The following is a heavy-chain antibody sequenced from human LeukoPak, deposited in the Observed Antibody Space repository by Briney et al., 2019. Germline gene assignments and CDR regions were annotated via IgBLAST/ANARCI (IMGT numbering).Heavy chain of an antibody. CDR1: GGSISNYY. J-gene: IGHJ5*02. V-gene: IGHV4-59*08. CDR3: ARTSIFGVVRFDP. D-gene: IGHD3-3*02. CDR2: IFYSGST. Sequence: SETLSLTCTVSGGSISNYYWSWIRQPPGKGLEWLGYIFYSGSTNYNPSLKSRVTISVDTSRNQFPLKLTSVTAADTAVYYCARTSIFGVVRFDPWGQGTLVTVSS.